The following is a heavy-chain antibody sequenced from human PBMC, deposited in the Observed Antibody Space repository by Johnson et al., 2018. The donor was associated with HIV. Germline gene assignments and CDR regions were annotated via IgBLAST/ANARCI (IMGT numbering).Heavy chain of an antibody. D-gene: IGHD4-11*01. CDR3: ARDDDYSNRWFRSQDAFDL. Sequence: VLLVESGGGLVNPGGSLRLSCAASGFTFSTYWMTWVRQAPGKGLEWVASIKQDGSEKHYVDSVWGRFSISRDNAKSSLCLQMNSLRVDDTAVYYCARDDDYSNRWFRSQDAFDLWGQGAMVTVSS. CDR1: GFTFSTYW. J-gene: IGHJ3*01. CDR2: IKQDGSEK. V-gene: IGHV3-7*01.